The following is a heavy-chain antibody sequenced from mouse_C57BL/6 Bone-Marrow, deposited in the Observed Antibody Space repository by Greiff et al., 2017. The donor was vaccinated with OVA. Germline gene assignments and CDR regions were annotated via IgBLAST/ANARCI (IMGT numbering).Heavy chain of an antibody. J-gene: IGHJ3*01. D-gene: IGHD4-1*01. CDR1: GYTFTSYG. CDR2: IYPRSGNT. CDR3: ARENWDGRFAY. Sequence: VKLVESGAELARPGASVKLSCKASGYTFTSYGISWVKQRTGQGLEWIGEIYPRSGNTYYNEKFKGKATLTADKSSSTAYMELRSLTSEDSAVYFCARENWDGRFAYWGQGTLVTVSA. V-gene: IGHV1-81*01.